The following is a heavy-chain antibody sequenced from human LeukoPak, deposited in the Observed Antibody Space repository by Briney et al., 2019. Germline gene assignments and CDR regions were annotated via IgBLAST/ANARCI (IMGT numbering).Heavy chain of an antibody. CDR3: ARARGIAAAGNT. CDR1: GFTFSSYG. D-gene: IGHD6-13*01. CDR2: ISNDGSNK. J-gene: IGHJ5*02. V-gene: IGHV3-30*03. Sequence: GGSLRLSCAASGFTFSSYGIHWVRQAPGKGLEWVAVISNDGSNKYYADSVKGRFTISRDNSKNTLYLQMNSLRAEDTAVYYCARARGIAAAGNTWGQGTLVTVSS.